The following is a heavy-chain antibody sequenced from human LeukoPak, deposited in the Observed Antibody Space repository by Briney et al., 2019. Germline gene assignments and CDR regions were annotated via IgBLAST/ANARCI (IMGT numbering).Heavy chain of an antibody. Sequence: GGSLRLSCAASGFTFSSYGMHWVRQAPGKGLEWVAFIRYDGSNKYYADSVKGRFTISRDNSKNTLYLQMNSLRAEDTAVYYCAKDRPGIAVVTGAPTDYWGQGTLVTVSS. CDR2: IRYDGSNK. J-gene: IGHJ4*02. D-gene: IGHD6-19*01. V-gene: IGHV3-30*02. CDR1: GFTFSSYG. CDR3: AKDRPGIAVVTGAPTDY.